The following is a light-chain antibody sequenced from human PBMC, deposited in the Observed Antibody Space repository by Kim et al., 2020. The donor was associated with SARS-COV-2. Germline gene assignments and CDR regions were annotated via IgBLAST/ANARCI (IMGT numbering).Light chain of an antibody. CDR3: QQYDSSLWT. CDR1: QSVGDND. CDR2: GAS. V-gene: IGKV3-20*01. Sequence: APGESATLSCRASQSVGDNDLAWYQQKPGQAPKLLIYGASSRATGIPDRFSGSGSGTDFTLTISKLEPEDIAVYYCQQYDSSLWTFGQGTKVDIK. J-gene: IGKJ1*01.